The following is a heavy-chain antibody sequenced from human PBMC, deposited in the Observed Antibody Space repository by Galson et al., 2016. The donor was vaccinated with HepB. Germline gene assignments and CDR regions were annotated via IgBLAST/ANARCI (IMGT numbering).Heavy chain of an antibody. J-gene: IGHJ4*02. D-gene: IGHD1-26*01. V-gene: IGHV6-1*01. CDR3: TRSSPFNTGTFDF. Sequence: CAISGDSVSSNSANWHWIRQSPSRGLEWLGRTYYKSNWYYDYAVSVKSRITINPDTSKNQFSLQLNSVTPEDKAGYYCTRSSPFNTGTFDFWGQGTLVTVSS. CDR1: GDSVSSNSAN. CDR2: TYYKSNWYY.